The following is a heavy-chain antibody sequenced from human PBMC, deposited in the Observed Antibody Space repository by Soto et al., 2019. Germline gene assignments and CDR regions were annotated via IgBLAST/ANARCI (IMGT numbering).Heavy chain of an antibody. CDR2: ISCDGSNK. CDR3: AKSGSSSWYEAYH. Sequence: QVQLAESGGGGVQPGRSLRLACAACGFTFSSYGMHCVRQAPGKGLERGAVISCDGSNKYYADSVKGRFTISRDNSKNTVYLQMNRLTAEGTAVYYCAKSGSSSWYEAYHWGQGTPVTVS. CDR1: GFTFSSYG. V-gene: IGHV3-30*18. J-gene: IGHJ5*02. D-gene: IGHD6-13*01.